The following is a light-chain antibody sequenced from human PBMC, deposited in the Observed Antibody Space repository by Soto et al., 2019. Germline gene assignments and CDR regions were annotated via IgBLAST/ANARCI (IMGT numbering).Light chain of an antibody. J-gene: IGKJ1*01. Sequence: DVQMTQSPATLSASVGDSVTITCRASQSIAASLAWYQLKPGEALKLLIYDVSNLESGVPSRFSGSGSGTEFSLTIRSLHPDDFATYYCQQYDYSRTFGQGTKVDIK. CDR2: DVS. V-gene: IGKV1-5*01. CDR3: QQYDYSRT. CDR1: QSIAAS.